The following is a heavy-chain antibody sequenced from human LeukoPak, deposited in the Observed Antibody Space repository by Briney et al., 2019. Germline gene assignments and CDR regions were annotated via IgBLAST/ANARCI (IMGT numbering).Heavy chain of an antibody. CDR2: ISSSGATR. Sequence: GGSLRLSCAASGFTFSSYEMNWVRQAPGKGLEWVSYISSSGATRYYADSVKGRFTMSRDNAKSSLYLLLNSLRAEDTAVYYCAREVVVAATRYMDVWGKGTTVTISS. J-gene: IGHJ6*03. D-gene: IGHD2-15*01. V-gene: IGHV3-48*03. CDR3: AREVVVAATRYMDV. CDR1: GFTFSSYE.